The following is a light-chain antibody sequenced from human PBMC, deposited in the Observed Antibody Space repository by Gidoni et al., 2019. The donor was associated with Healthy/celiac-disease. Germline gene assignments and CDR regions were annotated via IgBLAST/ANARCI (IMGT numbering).Light chain of an antibody. J-gene: IGLJ2*01. CDR3: CSYAGSSTYVV. CDR2: EGS. V-gene: IGLV2-23*01. CDR1: SSDVGSYNL. Sequence: QPASVSGSPGQSITISCTGTSSDVGSYNLVSWYQQHPGKAPKLMIYEGSKRPSGVSNRFSGSKSGNTASLTISGLQAEDEADYYCCSYAGSSTYVVFGGGTKLTVL.